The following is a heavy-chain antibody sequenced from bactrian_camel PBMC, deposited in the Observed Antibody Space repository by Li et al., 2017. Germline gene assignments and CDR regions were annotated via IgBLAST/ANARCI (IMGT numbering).Heavy chain of an antibody. V-gene: IGHV3S53*01. Sequence: HVQLVESGGGSVQAGGSLRLSCHISELRDNLNCVAWFRQIPGKEREAVAGVYLGGGKYYADPVKGRFTISQDNDANTIYLQMNEMKPEDTGMYYCAAARDVSLTCHKRNDDSNYYGQGTQVT. CDR2: VYLGGGK. J-gene: IGHJ4*01. CDR1: ELRDNLNC. D-gene: IGHD3*01.